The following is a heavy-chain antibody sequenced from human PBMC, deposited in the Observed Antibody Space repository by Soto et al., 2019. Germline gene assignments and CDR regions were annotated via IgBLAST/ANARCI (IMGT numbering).Heavy chain of an antibody. CDR2: IYYSGST. CDR1: GGSISSGDYY. V-gene: IGHV4-30-4*01. CDR3: ARARLEQHSPPLFDY. J-gene: IGHJ4*02. Sequence: QVQLQESGPGLVKPSQTLSLTCTVSGGSISSGDYYWGWIRQPPGKGLEWIGYIYYSGSTYYNPSLKSRVTISVDTSKNQCSLKLSSVTAADTAVYYGARARLEQHSPPLFDYWGQGTLVTVSS. D-gene: IGHD3-3*01.